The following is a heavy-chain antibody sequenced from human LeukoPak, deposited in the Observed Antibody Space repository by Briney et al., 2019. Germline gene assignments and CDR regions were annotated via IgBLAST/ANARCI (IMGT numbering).Heavy chain of an antibody. CDR1: GFTFSSYG. J-gene: IGHJ4*02. CDR2: ISYDGSNK. CDR3: AKDRYCSGGSCGFDY. Sequence: GGSLRLSCAASGFTFSSYGMHWVRQAPGKGLEGVGVISYDGSNKYYADSLKGRFTISRDNSKNTLYLQMNSLRAEDTAVYYCAKDRYCSGGSCGFDYWGQGTLVTVSS. V-gene: IGHV3-30*18. D-gene: IGHD2-15*01.